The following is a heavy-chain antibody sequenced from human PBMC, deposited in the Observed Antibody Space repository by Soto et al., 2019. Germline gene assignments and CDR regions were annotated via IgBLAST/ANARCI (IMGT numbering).Heavy chain of an antibody. V-gene: IGHV3-23*01. CDR2: ISGSGGSI. J-gene: IGHJ6*04. Sequence: EVQLLESGGGLVQPGGSLRLSCAASGFTFSTYAMNWVRQAPGNGLEWVSAISGSGGSIHYADSVKGRFTISRDNSKDALYLQRNSLGDEDTAVYHGGKGCWKGGVWGEGTTVTVSS. CDR1: GFTFSTYA. D-gene: IGHD1-1*01. CDR3: GKGCWKGGV.